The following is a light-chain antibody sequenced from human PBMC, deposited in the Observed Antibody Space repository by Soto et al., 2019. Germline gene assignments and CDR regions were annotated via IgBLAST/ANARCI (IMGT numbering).Light chain of an antibody. V-gene: IGKV3-20*01. CDR1: QSVSSSY. CDR2: GAS. CDR3: QQYGSSPRVYT. Sequence: EIVLTQSPGTLSLSPGERATLSCRASQSVSSSYLAWYQQKPGQAPRLLIYGASSRATGIPDRFSGSGSGTDFTLTFSRLEPEDFAVYYCQQYGSSPRVYTFGQGTKLEIK. J-gene: IGKJ2*01.